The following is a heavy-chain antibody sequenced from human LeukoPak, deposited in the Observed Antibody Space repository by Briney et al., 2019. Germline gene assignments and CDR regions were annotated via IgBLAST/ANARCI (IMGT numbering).Heavy chain of an antibody. CDR3: TRRITIFGVGRLDN. Sequence: PSETLSLTCTVSGGSISSTSYYWGWIRQPPGKGLEWIGSIYYSGSTYYNPSLKSRVTISVDTSKNQFSLKLSSVTAADTAVYYCTRRITIFGVGRLDNWGQGTLVTVSS. V-gene: IGHV4-39*01. CDR2: IYYSGST. J-gene: IGHJ4*02. D-gene: IGHD3-3*01. CDR1: GGSISSTSYY.